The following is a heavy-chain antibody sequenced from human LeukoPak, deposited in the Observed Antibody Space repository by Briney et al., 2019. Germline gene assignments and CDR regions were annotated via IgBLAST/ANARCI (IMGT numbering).Heavy chain of an antibody. Sequence: SETLSLTCTVSGGSISSGSYYWGWIRQPPGKGLEWIGSIYYSGSTYYKPSLKSRVTISLDTSKNQFSLKLSSVTAADTAVYYRARAYSPPQWSPFDYWGQGTLVTVSS. D-gene: IGHD6-13*01. CDR2: IYYSGST. J-gene: IGHJ4*02. V-gene: IGHV4-39*07. CDR1: GGSISSGSYY. CDR3: ARAYSPPQWSPFDY.